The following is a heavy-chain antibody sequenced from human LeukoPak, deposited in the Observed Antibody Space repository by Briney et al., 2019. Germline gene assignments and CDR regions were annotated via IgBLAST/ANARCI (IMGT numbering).Heavy chain of an antibody. CDR1: GYSFTSYW. CDR2: IYPGDSDT. V-gene: IGHV5-51*01. D-gene: IGHD3-22*01. J-gene: IGHJ4*02. Sequence: GESLKISCKGSGYSFTSYWIGWVRQMSGKGLEWMGIIYPGDSDTRYSPSSQGQVTISADKSISTAYLQWSSLKASDTAMYYCARQTLYYYDSSGYYHVYFDYWGQGTLVTVSS. CDR3: ARQTLYYYDSSGYYHVYFDY.